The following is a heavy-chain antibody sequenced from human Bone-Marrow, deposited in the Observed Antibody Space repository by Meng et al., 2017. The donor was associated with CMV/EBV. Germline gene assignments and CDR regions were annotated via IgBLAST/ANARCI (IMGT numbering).Heavy chain of an antibody. CDR3: ARGPSRTYFDL. CDR2: IFYSGST. CDR1: GGSISNYY. Sequence: SETLSLTCAVSGGSISNYYWTWIRQPPGGGLEWIGYIFYSGSTNCKSSLKSRVSISVDTSINQFSLRLGSVTTADTAVYYCARGPSRTYFDLWGQGAPVTVSS. V-gene: IGHV4-59*01. J-gene: IGHJ4*02.